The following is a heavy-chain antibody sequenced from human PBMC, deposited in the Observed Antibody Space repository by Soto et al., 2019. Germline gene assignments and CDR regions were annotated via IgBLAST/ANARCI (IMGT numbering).Heavy chain of an antibody. CDR3: ARQPTSVVTQAYFDV. V-gene: IGHV4-39*01. Sequence: SQTLCLTCPVTADSISSRSYYWGRLRQPPGKGLELIGSIDYSGSTYNNPSLRSRVSMSIDTSKDQFSRKLKSVKAADTALYLCARQPTSVVTQAYFDVWGPGSLVTV. CDR2: IDYSGST. D-gene: IGHD2-21*02. CDR1: ADSISSRSYY. J-gene: IGHJ4*02.